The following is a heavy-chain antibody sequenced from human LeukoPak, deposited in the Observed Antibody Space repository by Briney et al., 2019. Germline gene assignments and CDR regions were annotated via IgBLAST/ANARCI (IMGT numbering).Heavy chain of an antibody. Sequence: SETLSLTCVVYGGSFSDYFWSWIRQPPGKGLEWIGEINHSGSTNYKPSLKSRVSISVDTSKNHFSLKLSSVTAADTAVYYCARECFSSICPYNNMDVWGQGTTVTVSS. V-gene: IGHV4-34*01. J-gene: IGHJ6*02. CDR2: INHSGST. D-gene: IGHD2-2*01. CDR1: GGSFSDYF. CDR3: ARECFSSICPYNNMDV.